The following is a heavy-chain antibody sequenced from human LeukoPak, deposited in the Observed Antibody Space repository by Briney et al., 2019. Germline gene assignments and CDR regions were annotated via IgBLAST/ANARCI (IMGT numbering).Heavy chain of an antibody. Sequence: GASVKVSCKASGYTFTSYGISWVRQAPGQGLEWMGWISAYNGNTNYAQKLQGRVTMTTDTSTSTAYMELRSLRSDGTAVYYCARAGSGWYGNEWELNYYFDYWGQGTLVTVSS. CDR2: ISAYNGNT. CDR3: ARAGSGWYGNEWELNYYFDY. D-gene: IGHD6-19*01. V-gene: IGHV1-18*01. J-gene: IGHJ4*02. CDR1: GYTFTSYG.